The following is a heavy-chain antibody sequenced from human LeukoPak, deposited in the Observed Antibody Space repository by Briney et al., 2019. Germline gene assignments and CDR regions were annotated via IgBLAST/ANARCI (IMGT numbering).Heavy chain of an antibody. CDR2: IYSGGST. D-gene: IGHD5-12*01. CDR3: AKEYSGYDFDY. V-gene: IGHV3-53*01. CDR1: GFTVSSNY. J-gene: IGHJ4*02. Sequence: GGSLRLSCAASGFTVSSNYMSWVRQAPGKGLEWVSVIYSGGSTYYADSVKGRFTISRDNSKNTLYLQMDSLRAEDTALYYCAKEYSGYDFDYWGQGTLVTVSS.